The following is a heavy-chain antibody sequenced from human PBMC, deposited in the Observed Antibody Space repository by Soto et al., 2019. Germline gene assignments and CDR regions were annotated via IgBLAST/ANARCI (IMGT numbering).Heavy chain of an antibody. Sequence: PSETLSLTCTVCGGSISSSSYYWGWIRQPPGKGLEWIGSIYYSGSTYYNPSLKSRVTISVDTSKNQFSLKLSSVTAADTAVYYCARHVSGYSSGWVYYYYGMDVWGQGTTVTVSS. D-gene: IGHD6-19*01. CDR1: GGSISSSSYY. V-gene: IGHV4-39*01. CDR3: ARHVSGYSSGWVYYYYGMDV. J-gene: IGHJ6*02. CDR2: IYYSGST.